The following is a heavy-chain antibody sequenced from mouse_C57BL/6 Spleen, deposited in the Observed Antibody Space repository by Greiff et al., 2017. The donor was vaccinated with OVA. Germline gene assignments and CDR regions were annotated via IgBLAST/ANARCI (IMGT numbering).Heavy chain of an antibody. V-gene: IGHV5-6*01. J-gene: IGHJ2*01. Sequence: EVQGVESGGDLVKPGGSLKLSCAASGFTFSSYGMSWVRQTPDKRLEWVATISRGGSYTYYPDSVKGRFTISRDNAKNTLYLQMSSLKSENTAMYYGARRSYYDYDGSLDYWGQGTTLTVSS. CDR3: ARRSYYDYDGSLDY. D-gene: IGHD2-4*01. CDR2: ISRGGSYT. CDR1: GFTFSSYG.